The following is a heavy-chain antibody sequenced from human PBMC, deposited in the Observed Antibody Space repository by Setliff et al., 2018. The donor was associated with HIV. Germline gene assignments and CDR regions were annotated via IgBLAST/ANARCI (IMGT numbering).Heavy chain of an antibody. CDR1: GYTFTIYG. D-gene: IGHD1-26*01. CDR2: ISGHSDSR. J-gene: IGHJ4*02. Sequence: GASVKVSCKASGYTFTIYGITWVRQAPGQGLEWMGWISGHSDSRKYGQKFDGRVTLTMDTSTSTAYMELMKLTPDDTAVYYCARGWEPNVWGQGTPVTVSS. CDR3: ARGWEPNV. V-gene: IGHV1-18*01.